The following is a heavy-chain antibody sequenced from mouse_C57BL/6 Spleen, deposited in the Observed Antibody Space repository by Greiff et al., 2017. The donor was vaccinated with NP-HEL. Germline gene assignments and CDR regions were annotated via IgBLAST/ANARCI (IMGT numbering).Heavy chain of an antibody. J-gene: IGHJ2*01. CDR1: GYTFTDYE. Sequence: VQLQESGAELVRPGASVTLSCKASGYTFTDYEMHWVKQTPVHGLEWIGAIDPETGGTAYNQKFKGKAILTADKSSSTAYMELRSLTSEDSAVYYCTSPLSYWGQGTTLTVSS. CDR3: TSPLSY. CDR2: IDPETGGT. V-gene: IGHV1-15*01.